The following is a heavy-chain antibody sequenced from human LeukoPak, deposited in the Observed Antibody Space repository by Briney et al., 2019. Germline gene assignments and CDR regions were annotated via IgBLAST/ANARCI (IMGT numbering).Heavy chain of an antibody. J-gene: IGHJ5*02. V-gene: IGHV4-4*07. D-gene: IGHD2-2*01. CDR2: IYTSGST. CDR1: GGSLSSYY. Sequence: PSETLSLTCTVSGGSLSSYYWSWIRQPAGKGLEWIGRIYTSGSTNYNPSLKSRVTMSVDTSKNQFSLKLSSVTAADTAVYYCARMRRGYCSSTSCLNWFDPWGQGTLVTVSS. CDR3: ARMRRGYCSSTSCLNWFDP.